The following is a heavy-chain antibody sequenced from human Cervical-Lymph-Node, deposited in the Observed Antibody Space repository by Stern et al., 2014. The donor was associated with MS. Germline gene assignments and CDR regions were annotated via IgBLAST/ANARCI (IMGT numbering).Heavy chain of an antibody. CDR3: TRDGRSSLSEYFQT. CDR2: IYHNGNT. CDR1: GGSIGRYY. Sequence: QLQLQESGPGLVKPSETLSLTCTVSGGSIGRYYWSWVRQPPGKPLEWIGYIYHNGNTNYNPSLKSRVSMSVDTSKNQFSLNLTSVTAADTAVYYCTRDGRSSLSEYFQTWGQGSLVTVSS. D-gene: IGHD6-6*01. J-gene: IGHJ1*01. V-gene: IGHV4-59*01.